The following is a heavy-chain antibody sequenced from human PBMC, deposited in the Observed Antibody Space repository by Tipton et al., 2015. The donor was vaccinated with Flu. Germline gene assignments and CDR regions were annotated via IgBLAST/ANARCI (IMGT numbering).Heavy chain of an antibody. CDR1: GASLSSGYSY. CDR3: ARRDYSNYVSEPKNWFDP. CDR2: IFTTGST. J-gene: IGHJ5*02. D-gene: IGHD4-11*01. V-gene: IGHV4-61*02. Sequence: LRLSCSVSGASLSSGYSYWSWVRQPAGKGLEWIGRIFTTGSTNYNPSLKSRVTISVDTSKNQFSLRLVSMTATDTAVYYCARRDYSNYVSEPKNWFDPWGQGILVTVSS.